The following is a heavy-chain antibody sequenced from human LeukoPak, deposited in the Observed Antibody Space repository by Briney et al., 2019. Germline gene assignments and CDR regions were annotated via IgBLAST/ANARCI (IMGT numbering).Heavy chain of an antibody. J-gene: IGHJ4*02. V-gene: IGHV4-4*07. CDR3: ARGGSSGYYYG. CDR1: GGSISSYY. D-gene: IGHD3-22*01. CDR2: LYTSGST. Sequence: SETLSLTCTVSGGSISSYYWSWIRQPAGKGLEWIGRLYTSGSTNYNPSLKSRVTMSVDTSKNQFALKLTSMTAADTAVYYCARGGSSGYYYGWGQGTLVTVSS.